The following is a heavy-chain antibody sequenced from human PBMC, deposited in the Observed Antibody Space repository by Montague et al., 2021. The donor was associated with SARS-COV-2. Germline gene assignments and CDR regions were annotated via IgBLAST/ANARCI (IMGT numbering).Heavy chain of an antibody. CDR3: ARGKVTIFAVLIMFPAAGPFDV. J-gene: IGHJ3*01. Sequence: SETLSLTCAVYGGSFNAYYWTWFRQPPGKGLEWIGEINHRGSSNYNQPPKNRGSIILDKSKNHISLKLTSVTAADTATYYCARGKVTIFAVLIMFPAAGPFDVWGRGTMVPVSP. D-gene: IGHD3-3*01. CDR1: GGSFNAYY. CDR2: INHRGSS. V-gene: IGHV4-34*01.